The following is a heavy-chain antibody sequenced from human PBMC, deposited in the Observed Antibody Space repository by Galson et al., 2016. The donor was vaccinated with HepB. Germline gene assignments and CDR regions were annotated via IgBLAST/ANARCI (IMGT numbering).Heavy chain of an antibody. Sequence: SLRLSCAAPGFTFSDYYMNWIRQTPGKGLEWVSHIGGSGTYTNYADSVKGRFIISRDNAKNLRCLQMNSLRDEDTAVYYCARDYQARNWFDPWGQGTLVTVSS. D-gene: IGHD3-16*02. J-gene: IGHJ5*02. CDR1: GFTFSDYY. V-gene: IGHV3-11*06. CDR3: ARDYQARNWFDP. CDR2: IGGSGTYT.